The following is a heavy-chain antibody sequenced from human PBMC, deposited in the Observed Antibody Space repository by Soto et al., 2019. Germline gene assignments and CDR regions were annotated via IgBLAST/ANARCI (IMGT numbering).Heavy chain of an antibody. CDR1: GYKFTTYG. J-gene: IGHJ6*02. D-gene: IGHD7-27*01. Sequence: QVQLLQSGAEVKKPGASVKVSCKASGYKFTTYGITWVRQAPGHGLEWLGGISTYNGNTDYAQNLQDRVTMTTETSTSTAYLEVRSLTSDDTAVYCCARGLGTNGLDVWGQGTTVTVSS. CDR3: ARGLGTNGLDV. V-gene: IGHV1-18*04. CDR2: ISTYNGNT.